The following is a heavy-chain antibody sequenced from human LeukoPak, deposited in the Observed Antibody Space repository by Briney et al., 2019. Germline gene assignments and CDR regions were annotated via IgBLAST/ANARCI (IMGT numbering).Heavy chain of an antibody. V-gene: IGHV4-59*01. CDR2: IYYTGST. Sequence: SETLSLTRTVSGGSITSYYWSWIRQPPGKGLECIGYIYYTGSTNYNPSLKSRVTISVDTSKNQFSLKLSSVSAADTAGYYCARVVGAAGSNWFDSWGQGTLVTVSS. CDR3: ARVVGAAGSNWFDS. CDR1: GGSITSYY. D-gene: IGHD6-13*01. J-gene: IGHJ5*01.